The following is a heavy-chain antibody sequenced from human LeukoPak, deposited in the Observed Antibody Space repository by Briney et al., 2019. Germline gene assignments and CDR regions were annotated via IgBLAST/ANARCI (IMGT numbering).Heavy chain of an antibody. CDR2: IHFSGST. D-gene: IGHD4-11*01. V-gene: IGHV4-4*07. CDR1: CGSMSDYY. J-gene: IGHJ4*02. CDR3: AREPTESTTAY. Sequence: PSETLSLTCTVSCGSMSDYYWSWIRQSAGRGLEWIGRIHFSGSTNYNPSLKSRVTMSLDTSKKQVSLRLTSVIAADTAIYYCAREPTESTTAYWGQGALVTVSS.